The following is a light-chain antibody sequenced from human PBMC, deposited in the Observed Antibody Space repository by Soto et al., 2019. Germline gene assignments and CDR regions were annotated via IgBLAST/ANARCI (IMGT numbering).Light chain of an antibody. CDR1: SSNIGAGYD. CDR3: QSYDSTLSARHV. CDR2: ANI. V-gene: IGLV1-40*01. Sequence: QSVLTQPPSVSGAPGQGVTISCTGSSSNIGAGYDVHWYQQRPGAAPKLLISANINRPSGVPDRFSGSKSGTSASLAITGLQADDEGDYYCQSYDSTLSARHVFGTGTKVTVL. J-gene: IGLJ1*01.